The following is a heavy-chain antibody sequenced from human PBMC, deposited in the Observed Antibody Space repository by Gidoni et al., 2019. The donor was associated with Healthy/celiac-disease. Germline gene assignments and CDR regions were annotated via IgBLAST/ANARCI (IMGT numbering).Heavy chain of an antibody. Sequence: QVQLVQSGAEVKKPGSSVKVSCKASGGTFSSYALSWVRQAPGPGLDGMGGIIPIFGTATYAQKFQGRVTITADESTSTAYRELSSLRSEDTAVYYCARGGAVRGVIIESNWFDPWGQGTLVTVSS. V-gene: IGHV1-69*01. D-gene: IGHD3-10*01. CDR3: ARGGAVRGVIIESNWFDP. CDR1: GGTFSSYA. J-gene: IGHJ5*02. CDR2: IIPIFGTA.